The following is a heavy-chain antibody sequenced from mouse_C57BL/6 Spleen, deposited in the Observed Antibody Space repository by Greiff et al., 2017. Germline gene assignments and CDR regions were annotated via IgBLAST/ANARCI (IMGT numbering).Heavy chain of an antibody. D-gene: IGHD2-12*01. Sequence: VQLQQSGAELVRPGASVKLSCTASGFNIQDYYMHWVKQRPEQGLEWIGRVDPEDGDTGYAPQFQGKATMTADTSSNTAYLQLSCLTSEDTAVYCYTPYNYDERFAYWGQGTLVTVSA. CDR1: GFNIQDYY. J-gene: IGHJ3*01. V-gene: IGHV14-1*01. CDR3: TPYNYDERFAY. CDR2: VDPEDGDT.